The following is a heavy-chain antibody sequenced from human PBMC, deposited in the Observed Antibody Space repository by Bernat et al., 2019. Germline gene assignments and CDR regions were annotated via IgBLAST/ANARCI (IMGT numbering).Heavy chain of an antibody. CDR2: ISAYNGNT. J-gene: IGHJ6*02. CDR1: GYTFTSYG. CDR3: ARLNSSGWYVGYYYYYGMDV. Sequence: QVQLVQSGAEVKKPGASVKVSCKASGYTFTSYGISWVRQAPGQGLEWMGWISAYNGNTNYAQKLQGRATMTTDTSTSTAYMELRSLRSDDTAVYYCARLNSSGWYVGYYYYYGMDVWGQGTTVTVSS. D-gene: IGHD6-19*01. V-gene: IGHV1-18*01.